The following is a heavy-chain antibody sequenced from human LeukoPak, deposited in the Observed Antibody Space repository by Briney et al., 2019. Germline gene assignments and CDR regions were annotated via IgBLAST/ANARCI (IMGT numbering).Heavy chain of an antibody. Sequence: SETLSLTCTVSGGSISSYYWSWIRQPPGKGLEWIGYIYYSGSTNYNPSLKSRVIISVDTSKNQFSLKLSSVTAADTAVYYCARGKTYYDISKDAFDIWGQGTMVTVSS. V-gene: IGHV4-59*01. CDR3: ARGKTYYDISKDAFDI. CDR2: IYYSGST. D-gene: IGHD3-22*01. CDR1: GGSISSYY. J-gene: IGHJ3*02.